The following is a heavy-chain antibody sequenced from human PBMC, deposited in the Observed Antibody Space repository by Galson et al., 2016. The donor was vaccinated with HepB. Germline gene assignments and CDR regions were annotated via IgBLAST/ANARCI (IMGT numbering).Heavy chain of an antibody. D-gene: IGHD3-3*01. Sequence: PALVKPTQTLTLACTFSGFSLTNYGEGVGWIRQPPGKALEWLALVYWDDDKRYTSTLESRLTITKDTSKNEVVLTMNKMDHVDSGTYYCAHIGKSGQPLDFWGQGTLVSVSS. V-gene: IGHV2-5*02. CDR1: GFSLTNYGEG. CDR3: AHIGKSGQPLDF. J-gene: IGHJ4*02. CDR2: VYWDDDK.